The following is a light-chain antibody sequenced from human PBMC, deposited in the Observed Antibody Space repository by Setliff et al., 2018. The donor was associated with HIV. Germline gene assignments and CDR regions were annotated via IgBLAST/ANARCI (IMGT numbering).Light chain of an antibody. CDR3: QVWDYSGHPYV. CDR1: NIGGKS. J-gene: IGLJ1*01. Sequence: SYELTQPPSGSVAPGKTARITCGGNNIGGKSVHWYQQKPGQAPVLVVYDDTDRPSGIPERFSGSNSGNTATLTISRVEAGDEADYYCQVWDYSGHPYVFGTGTKVTVL. CDR2: DDT. V-gene: IGLV3-21*03.